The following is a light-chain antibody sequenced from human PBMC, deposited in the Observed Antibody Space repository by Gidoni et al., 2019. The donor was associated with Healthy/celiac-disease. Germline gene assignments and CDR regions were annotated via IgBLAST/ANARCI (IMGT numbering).Light chain of an antibody. CDR1: QSISSY. CDR2: AAS. Sequence: DLQLTQSPSSLSASAGDRVTITCRASQSISSYLNWYQQKPGKAPKLLIYAASSLQSGVQSRFSGSGSRTDFTLTISSLQPEDFATYYCQQSYSTPVTFGQGTKLEIK. CDR3: QQSYSTPVT. V-gene: IGKV1-39*01. J-gene: IGKJ2*01.